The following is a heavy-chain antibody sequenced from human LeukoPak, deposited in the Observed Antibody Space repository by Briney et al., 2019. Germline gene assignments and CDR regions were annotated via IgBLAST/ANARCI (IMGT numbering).Heavy chain of an antibody. V-gene: IGHV4-38-2*02. J-gene: IGHJ4*02. Sequence: SETLSLTCTVSGYSISSGYYWGWIRQPPGKGLEWIGSIYHSGSTYYNPSLKSRVTISVDTSKNQFSLKLSSVTAADTAVYYCARGRGKASTYYYDSSGSTGYYFDYWGQGTLVTVSS. CDR3: ARGRGKASTYYYDSSGSTGYYFDY. CDR2: IYHSGST. D-gene: IGHD3-22*01. CDR1: GYSISSGYY.